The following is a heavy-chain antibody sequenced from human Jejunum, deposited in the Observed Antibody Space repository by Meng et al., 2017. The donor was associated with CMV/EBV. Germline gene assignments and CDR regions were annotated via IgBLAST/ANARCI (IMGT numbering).Heavy chain of an antibody. CDR2: ISGSGGTI. Sequence: AASGFTFSSYGMNWVRQAPGKGLEWVSYISGSGGTIYYADSVKGRFTISRDNAKNSLYLQMNSLRVEDTAVYYCARDASGYPLDHWGQGTLVTVSS. CDR1: GFTFSSYG. CDR3: ARDASGYPLDH. D-gene: IGHD3-22*01. J-gene: IGHJ4*02. V-gene: IGHV3-48*03.